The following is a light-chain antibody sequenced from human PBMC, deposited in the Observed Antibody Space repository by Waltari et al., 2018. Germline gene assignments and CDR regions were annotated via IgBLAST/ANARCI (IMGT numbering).Light chain of an antibody. Sequence: QSVLTQPPSVSGAPGQRVTIPCTGSGSNIGAGYDVHWYQHLPRAAPKLLIYGSSSRPLGVPDRFSASKSGTSASLAISGLRSEDEADYYCAARDDSLSAPVFFGGGTKLTVL. CDR1: GSNIGAGYD. CDR3: AARDDSLSAPVF. CDR2: GSS. V-gene: IGLV1-40*01. J-gene: IGLJ2*01.